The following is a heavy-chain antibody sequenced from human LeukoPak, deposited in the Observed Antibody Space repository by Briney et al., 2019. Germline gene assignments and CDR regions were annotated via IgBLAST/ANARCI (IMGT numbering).Heavy chain of an antibody. CDR1: GGSISSSSYY. J-gene: IGHJ4*02. V-gene: IGHV4-39*01. D-gene: IGHD3-3*01. CDR3: ARREYYDFWCGYGGNLP. Sequence: SETQSLTCTVSGGSISSSSYYWGWIRQPPGKGLEWIGSIYYSGSTYYNPSLKSRVTIYVDTSKNQFSLKLSSVTAADTAVYYCARREYYDFWCGYGGNLPWGQGTLVTVSS. CDR2: IYYSGST.